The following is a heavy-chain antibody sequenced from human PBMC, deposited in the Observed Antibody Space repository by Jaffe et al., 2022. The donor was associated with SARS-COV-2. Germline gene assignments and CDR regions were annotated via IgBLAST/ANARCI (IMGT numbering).Heavy chain of an antibody. Sequence: EVQLVESGGGLIQIGGSLRLSCAASGLTVSSNHMSWVRQAPGKGLDWVSVIYSAGRTYYADSVKGRFTISRDTSKNTMSLQMNGLRVEDTAVYYCARVIRSGWQYYFDYWGQGTLVTVSS. CDR1: GLTVSSNH. D-gene: IGHD6-19*01. J-gene: IGHJ4*02. CDR3: ARVIRSGWQYYFDY. V-gene: IGHV3-53*01. CDR2: IYSAGRT.